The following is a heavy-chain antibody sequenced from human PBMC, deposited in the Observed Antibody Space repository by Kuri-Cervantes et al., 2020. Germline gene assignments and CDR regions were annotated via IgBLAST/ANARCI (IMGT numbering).Heavy chain of an antibody. Sequence: ASVKVSCKASGYPFISYVITWVRQAPGQGLEWMGWINPNSGGTNYAQKFQGRVTMTRDTSISTAYMELSRLRSDDTAVYYCARDRSTAVADPGFDPWGQGTLVTVSS. J-gene: IGHJ5*02. CDR2: INPNSGGT. D-gene: IGHD6-19*01. V-gene: IGHV1-2*02. CDR3: ARDRSTAVADPGFDP. CDR1: GYPFISYV.